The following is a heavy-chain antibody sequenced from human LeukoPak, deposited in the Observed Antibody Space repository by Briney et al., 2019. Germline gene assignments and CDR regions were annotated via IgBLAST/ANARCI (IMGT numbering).Heavy chain of an antibody. V-gene: IGHV3-23*01. CDR3: ARASRYYDILTGDYSPDGFGI. D-gene: IGHD3-9*01. J-gene: IGHJ3*02. CDR2: ISGSGGST. Sequence: GGSLRLSCAASGFTFSSYGMSWVRQAPGKGLEWVSAISGSGGSTYYADSVKGRFTISRDNSKNTLYLQMNSLRAEDTAVYYCARASRYYDILTGDYSPDGFGIWGQGTMVTVSS. CDR1: GFTFSSYG.